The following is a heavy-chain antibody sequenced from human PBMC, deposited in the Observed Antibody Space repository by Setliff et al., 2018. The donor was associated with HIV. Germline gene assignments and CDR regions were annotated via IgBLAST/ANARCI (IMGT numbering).Heavy chain of an antibody. D-gene: IGHD6-13*01. J-gene: IGHJ4*02. CDR3: ARDRTFGSGFSSSWFYDY. V-gene: IGHV3-21*01. CDR1: GFTFSSYS. CDR2: ISSSSSYI. Sequence: PGGSLRLSCAASGFTFSSYSMNWVRQAPGKGLEWVSSISSSSSYIYYADSVKGRFTISRDNAKNSLYLQMKSLRAEDTAVYYCARDRTFGSGFSSSWFYDYWGQGTLVTVSS.